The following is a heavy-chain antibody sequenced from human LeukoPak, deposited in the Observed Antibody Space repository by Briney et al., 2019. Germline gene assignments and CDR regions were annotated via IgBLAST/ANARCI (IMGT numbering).Heavy chain of an antibody. CDR3: AKDSFGNYYGSGSYYNEDAFDI. Sequence: GGSLRLSCAASGFTFSSYAMSWVRQAPGKGLEWVSAISGSGGSTYYADSVKGRFTISRDNSKNTLYLQMNSLRAEDTAVYYCAKDSFGNYYGSGSYYNEDAFDIWGQGTMVTVSS. D-gene: IGHD3-10*01. CDR2: ISGSGGST. V-gene: IGHV3-23*01. J-gene: IGHJ3*02. CDR1: GFTFSSYA.